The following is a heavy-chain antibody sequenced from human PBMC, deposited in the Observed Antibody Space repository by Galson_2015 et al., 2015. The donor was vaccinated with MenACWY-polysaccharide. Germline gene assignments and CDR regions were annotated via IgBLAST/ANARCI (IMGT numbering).Heavy chain of an antibody. V-gene: IGHV1-8*01. Sequence: SVKVSCKASGYTFTSYDINWVRQTTGQGLEWMGWMNPNSGNTGYAQKFQGRVTMTRNTSISIAYMELNSLRSEDTAVYYCARGGKYYYDSSGYLNWFDPWGQGTL. D-gene: IGHD3-22*01. CDR3: ARGGKYYYDSSGYLNWFDP. CDR1: GYTFTSYD. CDR2: MNPNSGNT. J-gene: IGHJ5*02.